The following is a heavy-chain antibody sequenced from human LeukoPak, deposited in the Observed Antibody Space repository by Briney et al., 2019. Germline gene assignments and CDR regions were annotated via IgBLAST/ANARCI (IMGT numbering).Heavy chain of an antibody. J-gene: IGHJ3*02. D-gene: IGHD2-8*01. V-gene: IGHV4-39*01. CDR3: ARHWKILLPEMVTGAFDI. CDR2: IYYGGST. CDR1: GGSITDADYC. Sequence: SETLSLTCTVTGGSITDADYCWGWIRQSPGKGLEWIGSIYYGGSTFYNPSLESRLTVSRDLSKSQFSLRMTSVTAAGAAVYYCARHWKILLPEMVTGAFDIWGQGTTVTVSA.